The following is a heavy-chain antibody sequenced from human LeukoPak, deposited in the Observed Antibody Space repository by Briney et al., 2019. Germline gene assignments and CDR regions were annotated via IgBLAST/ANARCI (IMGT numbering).Heavy chain of an antibody. D-gene: IGHD5-24*01. CDR3: ARASDPWLQLT. J-gene: IGHJ5*02. V-gene: IGHV3-7*05. Sequence: GGPLRLSSAASGFTSSNYCKIWLRQARGKGLEWVGNIKQDGSEKRYADSVSGRFSISRDNAQTSLYLQMNSLRAENTAVYYCARASDPWLQLTWGQGTLVTVSS. CDR1: GFTSSNYC. CDR2: IKQDGSEK.